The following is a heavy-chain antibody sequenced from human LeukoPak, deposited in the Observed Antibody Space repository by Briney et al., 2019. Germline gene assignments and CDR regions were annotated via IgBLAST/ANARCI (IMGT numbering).Heavy chain of an antibody. CDR2: IKSKIGGATA. CDR1: GITFSTAW. Sequence: PGGSLTLSCAASGITFSTAWMSWFRQAPGKGLEWVGRIKSKIGGATADYAAPVKDRFTISRDDSKNTLYLQMSSLKTEDTAVYYCATDRAWFDPWGQGTLVTVSS. D-gene: IGHD3-10*01. CDR3: ATDRAWFDP. J-gene: IGHJ5*02. V-gene: IGHV3-15*01.